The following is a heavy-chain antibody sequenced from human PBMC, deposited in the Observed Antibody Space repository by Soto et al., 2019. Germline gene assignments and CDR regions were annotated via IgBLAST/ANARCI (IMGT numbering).Heavy chain of an antibody. CDR1: GYTFTTYG. CDR3: AREVEARGGEYDY. Sequence: QVQLVQSGAEVKKPGASVKVSCKASGYTFTTYGISWMRQAPGQGLEWMGWISGYNGNRNYAQNLQGRVTVTTDTSTSTAYMELRNLRSGDRAVYYCAREVEARGGEYDYWGQGTLVIVSS. V-gene: IGHV1-18*01. J-gene: IGHJ4*02. CDR2: ISGYNGNR. D-gene: IGHD3-16*01.